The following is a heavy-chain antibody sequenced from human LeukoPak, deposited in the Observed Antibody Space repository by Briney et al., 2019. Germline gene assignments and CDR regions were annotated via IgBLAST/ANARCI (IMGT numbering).Heavy chain of an antibody. D-gene: IGHD3-10*01. V-gene: IGHV3-30-3*01. CDR2: ISFDGTKK. J-gene: IGHJ4*02. CDR1: EFTFSTYN. Sequence: PGGSLRLSCAASEFTFSTYNMHWVRQAPGKGLEWVAVISFDGTKKYYADSVKGRFTISRDNSKNTLFLQMNSLRAEDTAVYYCARERESTYGSVDFWGQGTLVTVSS. CDR3: ARERESTYGSVDF.